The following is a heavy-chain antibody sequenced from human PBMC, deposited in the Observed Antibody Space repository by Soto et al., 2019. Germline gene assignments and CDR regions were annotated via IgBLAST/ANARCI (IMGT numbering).Heavy chain of an antibody. CDR2: VDSDGRGT. CDR3: GTVFEH. V-gene: IGHV3-74*01. Sequence: EVQLVESGGGSVQPGGSLRLSCGASGITFTNYWMHWVRQVPGKGLVWVARVDSDGRGTSYADFVKGRFTISRDNAKNTLYLQMNSLRVQDTAMYYCGTVFEHWGQGIPVTVSS. CDR1: GITFTNYW. J-gene: IGHJ4*02.